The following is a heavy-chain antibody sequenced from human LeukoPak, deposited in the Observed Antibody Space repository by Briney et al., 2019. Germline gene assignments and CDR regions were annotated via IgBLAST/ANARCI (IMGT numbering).Heavy chain of an antibody. Sequence: PGRSLRLSCAASEFTFSKHAMHWVRQAPGKGLEWVAVISHDGSTKYSADSVKGRFTISRDNSKDTVYLQMNSLRAEDTAVYYCARVLEGPYYMDVWGKGTTVTVSS. CDR2: ISHDGSTK. CDR1: EFTFSKHA. CDR3: ARVLEGPYYMDV. J-gene: IGHJ6*03. V-gene: IGHV3-30*04.